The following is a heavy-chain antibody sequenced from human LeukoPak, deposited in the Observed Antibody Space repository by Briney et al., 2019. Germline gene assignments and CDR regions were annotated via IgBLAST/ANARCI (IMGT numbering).Heavy chain of an antibody. CDR1: GGSISSGGYY. CDR2: IYYSGST. J-gene: IGHJ3*02. D-gene: IGHD2-2*01. Sequence: SETLSLTCTVSGGSISSGGYYWSWIRQHPGKGLEWIGYIYYSGSTYYNPSLKSRVTISVDTSKNQFSLKLSSVTAADTAVYYCARHNRPAADGAFDIWGQGTMVTVSS. CDR3: ARHNRPAADGAFDI. V-gene: IGHV4-31*03.